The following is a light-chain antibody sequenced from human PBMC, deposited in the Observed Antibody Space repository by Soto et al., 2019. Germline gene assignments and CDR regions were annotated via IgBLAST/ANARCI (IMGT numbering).Light chain of an antibody. CDR1: SSNIGSNT. Sequence: SVLTQPPSASGTPGQRVTISCSGSSSNIGSNTVNWYQQLPGTAPKLLIYSNSQRPSGVPDRFSGSKSGTSASLAISGLQSEDEADYYCAAWDDSLNGFYVFGTGTRSPS. V-gene: IGLV1-44*01. CDR3: AAWDDSLNGFYV. CDR2: SNS. J-gene: IGLJ1*01.